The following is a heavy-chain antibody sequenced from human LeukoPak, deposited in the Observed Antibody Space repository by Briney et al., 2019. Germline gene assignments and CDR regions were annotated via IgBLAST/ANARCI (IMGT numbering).Heavy chain of an antibody. CDR3: ARDRSRAAMVTKRYYGMDV. D-gene: IGHD5-18*01. CDR2: VSKSDGTT. V-gene: IGHV3-23*01. J-gene: IGHJ6*02. CDR1: GFTFTTYA. Sequence: TGGSLRLSCAASGFTFTTYAMSWVRQAPGKGLEWVSSVSKSDGTTYYADSVKGRLTISRDNSKNTLYLQMNSLRAEDTAVYYCARDRSRAAMVTKRYYGMDVWGQGTTVTVSS.